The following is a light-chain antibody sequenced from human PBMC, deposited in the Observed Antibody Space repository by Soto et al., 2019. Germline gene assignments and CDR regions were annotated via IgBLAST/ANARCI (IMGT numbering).Light chain of an antibody. V-gene: IGKV3-20*01. Sequence: IVWKKAVCALTLYPGETPTLSCRAMQSLTSSYLAWYQERPGQAPSLLIYGVSSRATGIPDRFSGSGSGTDFTLTITRLEPEDFAVYYCQPFGSSPPIPSAHGTRLEIK. J-gene: IGKJ5*01. CDR1: QSLTSSY. CDR3: QPFGSSPPIP. CDR2: GVS.